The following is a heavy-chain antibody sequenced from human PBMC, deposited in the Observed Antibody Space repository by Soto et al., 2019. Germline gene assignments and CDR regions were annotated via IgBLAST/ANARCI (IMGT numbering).Heavy chain of an antibody. V-gene: IGHV6-1*01. CDR1: GDSVSSNSAA. CDR2: TCYRSKWYN. J-gene: IGHJ6*02. Sequence: SQTLSLTCAISGDSVSSNSAAWNWIRQSPSRGLEWLGRTCYRSKWYNDYAVSVKSRITINPDTSKNQFSLQLNSVTPEDTAVYYCARWGGDCSSTSCYTGNYYYYGMDVWGQGTTVTVSS. D-gene: IGHD2-2*02. CDR3: ARWGGDCSSTSCYTGNYYYYGMDV.